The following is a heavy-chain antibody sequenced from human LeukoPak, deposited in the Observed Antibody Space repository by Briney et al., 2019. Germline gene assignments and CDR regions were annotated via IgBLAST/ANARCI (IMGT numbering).Heavy chain of an antibody. D-gene: IGHD1-26*01. J-gene: IGHJ4*02. CDR1: GFTFSSYA. CDR3: AARGSYYYFDY. CDR2: IKQDGSEK. V-gene: IGHV3-7*01. Sequence: PGGSLRLSCAASGFTFSSYAMSWVRQAPGKGLGWVANIKQDGSEKYYVDSVKGRFTISRDNAKNSLYLQMNSLRAEDTAVYYCAARGSYYYFDYWGQGTLVTVSS.